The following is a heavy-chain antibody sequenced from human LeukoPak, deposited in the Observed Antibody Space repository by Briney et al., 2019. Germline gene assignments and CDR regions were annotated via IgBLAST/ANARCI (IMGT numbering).Heavy chain of an antibody. CDR1: GFTFTNYA. CDR2: IWYDGGNR. V-gene: IGHV3-33*01. CDR3: AREDRIAPADKAFDI. J-gene: IGHJ3*02. D-gene: IGHD6-13*01. Sequence: PGGSLRLSCAMSGFTFTNYAMHWVRQAPGKGLEWVAIIWYDGGNRYHADSVKGRFTISRDNSKNTLYLQLNSLRAEDTAVYYCAREDRIAPADKAFDIWGQGTMVTVSS.